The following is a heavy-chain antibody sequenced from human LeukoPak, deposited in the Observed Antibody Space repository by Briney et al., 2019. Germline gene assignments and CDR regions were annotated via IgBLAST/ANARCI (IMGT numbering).Heavy chain of an antibody. J-gene: IGHJ5*02. CDR1: GYTFTSYG. CDR3: ARGRRYCSSTSCYNWFDP. CDR2: ISAYNGNT. Sequence: ASVKVSCKASGYTFTSYGISWVRQVPGQGLEWMGWISAYNGNTNYAQKLQARVTMTTDTSTSTAYMELRSLRSDDTAVYYCARGRRYCSSTSCYNWFDPWGQGTLVTVSS. V-gene: IGHV1-18*01. D-gene: IGHD2-2*01.